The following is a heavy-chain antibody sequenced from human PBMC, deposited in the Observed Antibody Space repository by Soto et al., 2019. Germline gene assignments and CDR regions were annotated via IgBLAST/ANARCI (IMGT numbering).Heavy chain of an antibody. CDR3: VRHRHPRGTVGATSPLDP. CDR2: HYSGGST. J-gene: IGHJ5*02. V-gene: IGHV3-53*01. D-gene: IGHD1-26*01. Sequence: PVGSLRLSCAISGFSVSSNYLSWVRQAPGKGLEWVSVHYSGGSTYYADSVQGRFTISRDKSNNTLYLQMRRVRAEDTAVYFCVRHRHPRGTVGATSPLDPWGQGTQVTVSS. CDR1: GFSVSSNY.